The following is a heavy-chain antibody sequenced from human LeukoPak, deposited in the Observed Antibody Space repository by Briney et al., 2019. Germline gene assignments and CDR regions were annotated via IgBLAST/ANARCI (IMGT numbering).Heavy chain of an antibody. CDR2: IYHSGST. CDR1: GGSISSGGSS. V-gene: IGHV4-30-2*01. Sequence: SQTRSLTCAVSGGSISSGGSSWSWIRQPPGKGLEWIGYIYHSGSTYYNPSLKSRVTISVDRSKNQFSLKLSSVTAAHTAVYYCARGLSQRITIFSPNWFDPWGQGTLVTVSS. D-gene: IGHD3-3*01. CDR3: ARGLSQRITIFSPNWFDP. J-gene: IGHJ5*02.